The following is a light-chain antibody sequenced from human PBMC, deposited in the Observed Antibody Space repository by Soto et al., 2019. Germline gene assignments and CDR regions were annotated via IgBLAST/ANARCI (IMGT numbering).Light chain of an antibody. V-gene: IGKV3D-20*02. CDR3: QQRSNWPPIT. J-gene: IGKJ5*01. CDR1: QSVSNNY. CDR2: GAS. Sequence: EIVLTQSPGTLSLSPGERATLSCRASQSVSNNYLAWYQQKPGQAPRLLIYGASNRATGIPDRFSGSGSGTDFTLTISRLEPEDCAVYYCQQRSNWPPITFGQGTRLEIK.